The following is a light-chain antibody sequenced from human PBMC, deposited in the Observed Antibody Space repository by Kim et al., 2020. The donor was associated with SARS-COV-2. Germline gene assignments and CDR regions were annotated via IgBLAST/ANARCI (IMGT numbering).Light chain of an antibody. V-gene: IGKV1-5*03. CDR1: QTISDR. CDR3: QQYKTYPRT. Sequence: SSVGDRVIITCRASQTISDRLAWYQQKPGKGPKLLIYKASSLESGVPSRFSGSGSGTEFTLTITSLQPDDFATYYCQQYKTYPRTFGQGTKVDIK. CDR2: KAS. J-gene: IGKJ1*01.